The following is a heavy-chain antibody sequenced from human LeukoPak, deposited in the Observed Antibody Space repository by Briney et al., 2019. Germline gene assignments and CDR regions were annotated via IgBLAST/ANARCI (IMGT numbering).Heavy chain of an antibody. V-gene: IGHV1-2*02. CDR3: ARDSSGWYYFDY. Sequence: ASVKVSCKASGYTFTGYYMHWVRQAPGQGLEWVGWINPNSGGTNYAQKFQGRVTMTRDTSISTAYMELSRLRSDDTAVYYCARDSSGWYYFDYWGQGTLVTVSS. J-gene: IGHJ4*02. CDR2: INPNSGGT. D-gene: IGHD6-19*01. CDR1: GYTFTGYY.